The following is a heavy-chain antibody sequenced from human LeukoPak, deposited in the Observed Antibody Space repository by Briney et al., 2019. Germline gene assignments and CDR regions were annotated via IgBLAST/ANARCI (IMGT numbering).Heavy chain of an antibody. CDR2: IYTSGST. D-gene: IGHD3-16*01. Sequence: SQTLSLTCNVSGASISSGTDYWSWIRQPAGKGLEWIGRIYTSGSTKYNPSLKSRVTISIDTSKNQFSLKLTSVTAADTAVYYCARESVRRPYDFDYWGQGTLVTVSS. CDR3: ARESVRRPYDFDY. J-gene: IGHJ4*02. CDR1: GASISSGTDY. V-gene: IGHV4-61*02.